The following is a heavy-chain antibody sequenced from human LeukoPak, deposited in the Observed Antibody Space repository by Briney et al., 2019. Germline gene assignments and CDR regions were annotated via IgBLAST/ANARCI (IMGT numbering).Heavy chain of an antibody. CDR3: ARDSVKPRYGGNSGFVIWYFDL. V-gene: IGHV4-61*02. CDR1: GGSISSGSYY. CDR2: IYTSGST. D-gene: IGHD4-23*01. J-gene: IGHJ2*01. Sequence: SQTLSLTCTVSGGSISSGSYYWSWIRQPAGKGLEWIGRIYTSGSTNYNPSLKSRVTISVDTSKNQFSLKLSSVTAADTAVYYCARDSVKPRYGGNSGFVIWYFDLWGRGTLVTVSS.